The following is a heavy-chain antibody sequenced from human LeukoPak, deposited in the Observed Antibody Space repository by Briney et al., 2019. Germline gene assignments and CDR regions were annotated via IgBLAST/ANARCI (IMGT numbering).Heavy chain of an antibody. CDR1: GFTFSSYS. J-gene: IGHJ5*02. Sequence: TGGSLRLSCAASGFTFSSYSMNWGRQAPGRGLEWVSYISSSSSTIYYADSVKGRFTISRDNSKNSLYLQMNSLRAEDTAVYYCARDLSWSGYSWGQGTLFTVSS. V-gene: IGHV3-48*01. CDR3: ARDLSWSGYS. CDR2: ISSSSSTI. D-gene: IGHD3-3*01.